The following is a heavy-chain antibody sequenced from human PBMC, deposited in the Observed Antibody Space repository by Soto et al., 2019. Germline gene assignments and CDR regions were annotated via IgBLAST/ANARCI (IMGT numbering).Heavy chain of an antibody. CDR3: ARSIRSHRRRYSDYERYYYYGRDV. V-gene: IGHV4-4*07. Sequence: SETLSLTCTVSGGSISSYYWSWIRQPAGKGLEWIGRIYTSGSTNYNPSLKSRVTMSVDTSKNQFSLTLSSVTAAATAVYYCARSIRSHRRRYSDYERYYYYGRDVWGQETTVNVSS. CDR2: IYTSGST. CDR1: GGSISSYY. D-gene: IGHD5-12*01. J-gene: IGHJ6*02.